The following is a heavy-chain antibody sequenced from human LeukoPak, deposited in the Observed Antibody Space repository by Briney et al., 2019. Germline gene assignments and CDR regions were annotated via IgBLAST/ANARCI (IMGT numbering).Heavy chain of an antibody. CDR3: AELGITMIGGV. V-gene: IGHV3-21*01. Sequence: PGGSLRLSCAASGFTFSAYNMNWVRRTPGKGLEWVSSISSSSSYIYYADSVKGRFTISRDNAKNSLYLQMNSLRAEDTAVYYCAELGITMIGGVWGKRTTVTISS. J-gene: IGHJ6*04. CDR2: ISSSSSYI. D-gene: IGHD3-10*02. CDR1: GFTFSAYN.